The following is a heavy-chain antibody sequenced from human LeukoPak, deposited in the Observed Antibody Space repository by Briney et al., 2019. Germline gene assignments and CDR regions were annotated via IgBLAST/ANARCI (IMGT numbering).Heavy chain of an antibody. CDR2: IHYSGST. V-gene: IGHV4-39*07. CDR3: ARDPTSGYDFWSGYYTPGWFDP. CDR1: GGSIRSGSYY. D-gene: IGHD3-3*01. Sequence: PSETLSLTCTVSGGSIRSGSYYWGWIRQPPGKGLEWIGSIHYSGSTYYNPSLKSRVTISVDTSKNQFSLKLSSVTAADTAVYYCARDPTSGYDFWSGYYTPGWFDPWGQGTLVTVSS. J-gene: IGHJ5*02.